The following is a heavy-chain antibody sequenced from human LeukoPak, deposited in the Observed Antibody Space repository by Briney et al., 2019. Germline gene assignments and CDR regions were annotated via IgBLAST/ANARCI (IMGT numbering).Heavy chain of an antibody. Sequence: ASVKVSCEVSGYTLTELSMHWVRQAPGKGLEWMGGFDPEDGETIYAQKFQGRVTMTEDTSTDSAYMELSSLRSEDTAVYYCATSSGSYYDYWGQGTLVTVSS. V-gene: IGHV1-24*01. CDR3: ATSSGSYYDY. J-gene: IGHJ4*02. D-gene: IGHD1-26*01. CDR1: GYTLTELS. CDR2: FDPEDGET.